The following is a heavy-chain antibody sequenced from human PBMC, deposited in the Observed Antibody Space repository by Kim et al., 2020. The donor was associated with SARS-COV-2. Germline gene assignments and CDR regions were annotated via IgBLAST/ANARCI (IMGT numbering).Heavy chain of an antibody. J-gene: IGHJ3*02. CDR3: ARDSLARLLPDAFDI. D-gene: IGHD2-21*02. CDR1: GGSISSSSYY. V-gene: IGHV4-39*07. Sequence: SETLSLTCTVSGGSISSSSYYWGWIRQPPGKGLEWIGSIYYSGSTYYNPSLKSRVTISVDTSKNQFSLMLSSVTAADTAVYYCARDSLARLLPDAFDIWGQGTMVTVSS. CDR2: IYYSGST.